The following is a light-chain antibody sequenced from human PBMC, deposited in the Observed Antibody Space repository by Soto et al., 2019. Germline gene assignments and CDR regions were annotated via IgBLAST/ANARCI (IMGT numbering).Light chain of an antibody. CDR1: SSNIGRNT. V-gene: IGLV1-44*01. J-gene: IGLJ3*02. CDR3: AAWDVSLHAWV. CDR2: SNN. Sequence: QSVLTQPPSASGTPGQWVTISCSGSSSNIGRNTVNCYQQLPGTAPKLLIYSNNQRPSGVPDRFSGSKSGTSVSLAISGLQSEDEADYYCAAWDVSLHAWVFGGGTKVTVL.